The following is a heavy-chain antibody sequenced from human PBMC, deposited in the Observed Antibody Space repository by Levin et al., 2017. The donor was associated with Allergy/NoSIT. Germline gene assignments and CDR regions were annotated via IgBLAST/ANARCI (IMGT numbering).Heavy chain of an antibody. CDR3: ARDTAVRRGVVVPAAKGGFDY. V-gene: IGHV4-4*02. CDR1: GGSISSSNW. J-gene: IGHJ4*02. CDR2: IYHSGST. D-gene: IGHD2-2*01. Sequence: PSETLSLTCAVSGGSISSSNWWSWVRQPPGKGLEWIGEIYHSGSTNYNPSLKSRVTISVDKSKNQFSLKLSSVTAADTAVYYCARDTAVRRGVVVPAAKGGFDYWGQGTLVTVSS.